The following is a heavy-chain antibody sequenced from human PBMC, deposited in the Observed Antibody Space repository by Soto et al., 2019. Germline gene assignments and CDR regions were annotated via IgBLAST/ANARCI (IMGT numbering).Heavy chain of an antibody. J-gene: IGHJ6*02. CDR1: GFTFSSYG. D-gene: IGHD3-3*01. V-gene: IGHV3-30*18. Sequence: GGSLRLSCAASGFTFSSYGMHWVRQAPGKGLEWVAVISYDGSNKYYADSVKGRFTISRDNSKNTLYLQMNSLRAEDTAVYYCAKDGDNDFWSPVTTYYYYYGMDVWGQGTTVTVSS. CDR3: AKDGDNDFWSPVTTYYYYYGMDV. CDR2: ISYDGSNK.